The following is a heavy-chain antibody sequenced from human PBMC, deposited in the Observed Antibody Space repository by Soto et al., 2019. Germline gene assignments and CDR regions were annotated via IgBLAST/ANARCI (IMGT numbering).Heavy chain of an antibody. D-gene: IGHD3-3*01. CDR2: ISSDSRTI. J-gene: IGHJ6*02. CDR1: GFSLSDYA. CDR3: ARIKLVEWFFINVDVYDMDV. V-gene: IGHV3-48*02. Sequence: GGSLRLSCVASGFSLSDYAVNWVRQAPGKGLEWVSFISSDSRTIYYADSVEGRFTVSRDNARNSVSLQMDSLRDEDAAVYYCARIKLVEWFFINVDVYDMDVWAQGTPVTVSS.